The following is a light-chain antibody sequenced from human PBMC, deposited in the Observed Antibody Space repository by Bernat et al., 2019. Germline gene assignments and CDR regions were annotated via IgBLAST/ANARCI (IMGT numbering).Light chain of an antibody. J-gene: IGLJ3*02. CDR3: SSYAGSNLGWV. CDR2: EVS. CDR1: SSDVGGYNY. Sequence: QSALTQPPSASGSPGQSVTISCTGTSSDVGGYNYVSWYQQHPGKAPQLMIYEVSKRPSGVPDRFSGSKSGNTASLTVSGLQAEDEADYYCSSYAGSNLGWVFGGGTKLTVL. V-gene: IGLV2-8*01.